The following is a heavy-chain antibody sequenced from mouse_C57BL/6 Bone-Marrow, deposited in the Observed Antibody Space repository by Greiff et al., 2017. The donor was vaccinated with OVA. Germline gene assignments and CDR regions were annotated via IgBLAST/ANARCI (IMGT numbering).Heavy chain of an antibody. CDR1: GYTFTDYY. CDR3: ARGGYFDY. Sequence: QVQLKESGAELVRPGASVKLSCKASGYTFTDYYINWVKQRPGQGLEWIARIYPGSGNTYYNEKFKGKATLTAEKSSSTAYMQLSSLTSEDSAVYFCARGGYFDYWGQGTTLTVSS. V-gene: IGHV1-76*01. CDR2: IYPGSGNT. J-gene: IGHJ2*01.